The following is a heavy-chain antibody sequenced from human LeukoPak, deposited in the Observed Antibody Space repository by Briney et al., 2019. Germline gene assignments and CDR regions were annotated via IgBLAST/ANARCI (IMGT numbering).Heavy chain of an antibody. Sequence: PSETLSLTCTVSGGSISSYYWSWIRQPAGKGLEWIGRIYTSGSTNYNPSLKSRVTMSVDTSKNQFSLKLSSVTAADTAVYYCAGDSSGWYEGNYFDYWGQGTLVTVSS. D-gene: IGHD6-19*01. CDR2: IYTSGST. J-gene: IGHJ4*02. V-gene: IGHV4-4*07. CDR3: AGDSSGWYEGNYFDY. CDR1: GGSISSYY.